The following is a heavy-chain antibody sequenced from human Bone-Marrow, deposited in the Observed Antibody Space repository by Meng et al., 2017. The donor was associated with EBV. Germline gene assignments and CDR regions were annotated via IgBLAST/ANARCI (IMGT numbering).Heavy chain of an antibody. V-gene: IGHV4-34*01. D-gene: IGHD5-12*01. CDR3: ARGSGYDEC. J-gene: IGHJ4*02. CDR2: INHSGST. CDR1: AGYDYCDH. Sequence: QQPAWGAELLKPSVKVSVTAAVYAGYDYCDHWVRLRQGPGKGLEWIGKINHSGSTNYHTFLKSRVTISVNTSKNQYSLKLSSVTAADTAFYYCARGSGYDECWCQEAMVTVSS.